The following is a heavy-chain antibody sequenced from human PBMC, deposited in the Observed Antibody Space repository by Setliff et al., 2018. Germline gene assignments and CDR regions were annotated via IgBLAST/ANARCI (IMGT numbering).Heavy chain of an antibody. CDR3: GRAGKPYGIDV. CDR1: GFTFSAYS. J-gene: IGHJ3*01. CDR2: TSSTGRYR. V-gene: IGHV3-21*01. D-gene: IGHD3-10*01. Sequence: GGSLRLSCAASGFTFSAYSMNWVRQAPGKGLEWVASTSSTGRYRFYADSVKGRFTVSKDNAKNSVYLDMSGLRAEDTALYYCGRAGKPYGIDVWGQGTMVTVSS.